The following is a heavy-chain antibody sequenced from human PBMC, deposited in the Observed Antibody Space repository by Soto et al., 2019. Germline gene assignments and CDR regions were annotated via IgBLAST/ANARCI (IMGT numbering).Heavy chain of an antibody. CDR3: ASFTADSSGWYNWFDP. D-gene: IGHD6-19*01. V-gene: IGHV1-18*01. J-gene: IGHJ5*02. CDR2: ISAYNGNT. Sequence: ASVKVSCKASGYTFTSYGISWVRQAPRQGLEWMRWISAYNGNTNYAQKLQGRVTMTTDTSTSTAYMELRSLRSDDTAVYFCASFTADSSGWYNWFDPWGQGTLVTVSS. CDR1: GYTFTSYG.